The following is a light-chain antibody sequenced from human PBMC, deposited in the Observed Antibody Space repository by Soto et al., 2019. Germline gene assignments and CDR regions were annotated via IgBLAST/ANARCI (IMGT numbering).Light chain of an antibody. CDR2: GAS. V-gene: IGKV3-20*01. CDR3: QNFGDSPFT. Sequence: EIVLMQSPDTLSLSPWERATLSCRASETISSHYIAWYQQKPGQAPRLLIFGASTRATGIPDRFSGSWSGTDFTLTISRLEPEDFAVYYCQNFGDSPFTFGPGTKVAIK. J-gene: IGKJ3*01. CDR1: ETISSHY.